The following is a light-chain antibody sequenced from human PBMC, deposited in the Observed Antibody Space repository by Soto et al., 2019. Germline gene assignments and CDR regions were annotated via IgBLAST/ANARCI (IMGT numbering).Light chain of an antibody. J-gene: IGKJ1*01. CDR1: QSVSTAY. CDR3: QQYGSSPWT. Sequence: EIVLTQSPGTLSMSPGERATLSCRASQSVSTAYLAWYQQKAGQAPRLLIYGASYRATGIPVRFSGSGSGTDFTLTISSLEPEDFAVYYCQQYGSSPWTFGQGTKVEIK. CDR2: GAS. V-gene: IGKV3-20*01.